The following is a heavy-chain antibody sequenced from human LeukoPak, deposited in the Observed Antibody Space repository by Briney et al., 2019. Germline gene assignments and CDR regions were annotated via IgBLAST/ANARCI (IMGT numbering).Heavy chain of an antibody. D-gene: IGHD6-13*01. J-gene: IGHJ4*02. CDR3: AKDLTAAGNY. CDR1: GLYFSNAW. Sequence: PGGSLRLSCTASGLYFSNAWMNWVRQAPGKGLEWVSTISGSGGSTYYADSVKGLFTISRDNSKNTLYLQMNSLRAEDTAVYYCAKDLTAAGNYWGQGTLVTVSS. CDR2: ISGSGGST. V-gene: IGHV3-23*01.